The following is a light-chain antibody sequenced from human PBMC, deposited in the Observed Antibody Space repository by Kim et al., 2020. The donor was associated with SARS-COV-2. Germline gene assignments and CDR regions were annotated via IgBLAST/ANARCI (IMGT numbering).Light chain of an antibody. CDR1: VLAKRY. V-gene: IGLV3-27*01. Sequence: SYELTQPSSVSVSPGQTARITCSGDVLAKRYTRWFQQKPGQAPVLLIYKDTERPSGIPERFSGSSSGTTVTLTISGAQVEDEADYYCYSAADANWV. CDR3: YSAADANWV. J-gene: IGLJ3*02. CDR2: KDT.